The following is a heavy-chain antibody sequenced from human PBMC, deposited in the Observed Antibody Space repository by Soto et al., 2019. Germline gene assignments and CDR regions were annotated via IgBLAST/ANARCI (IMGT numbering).Heavy chain of an antibody. J-gene: IGHJ6*01. CDR2: IYYSGST. D-gene: IGHD5-18*01. Sequence: PSETLSLTCTVSGGSISSGDYYWSWIRQPPGKGLEWIGYIYYSGSTYYNPSLKSRVTISVDTSKNQFSLKLSSVTAADTAVYYCARALVQLWPHYYYGMDVWGQGNTVTVSS. V-gene: IGHV4-30-4*01. CDR1: GGSISSGDYY. CDR3: ARALVQLWPHYYYGMDV.